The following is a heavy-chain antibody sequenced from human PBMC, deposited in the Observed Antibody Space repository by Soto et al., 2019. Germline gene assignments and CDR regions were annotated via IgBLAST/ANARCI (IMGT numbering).Heavy chain of an antibody. CDR2: ISAYNGNT. Sequence: ASVKVSCKASGYTFTSYGISWVRQAPGQGLEWMGWISAYNGNTNYAQKLQGRVTITADKSTSTAYMELSSLRSEDTAVYYCARDRGITIFGVVNPRFDYWGQGTLVTVSS. CDR1: GYTFTSYG. V-gene: IGHV1-18*01. D-gene: IGHD3-3*01. J-gene: IGHJ4*02. CDR3: ARDRGITIFGVVNPRFDY.